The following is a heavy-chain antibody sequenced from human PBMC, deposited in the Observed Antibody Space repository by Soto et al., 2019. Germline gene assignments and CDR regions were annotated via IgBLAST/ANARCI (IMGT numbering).Heavy chain of an antibody. CDR3: TGAYYDISGYSIAP. D-gene: IGHD3-22*01. CDR1: GGSISSGY. CDR2: IYYGGSI. Sequence: SETLSLTCAVSGGSISSGYWTWILQPPGKGLEWIGYIYYGGSINYNPSLKSRVIISVDTAKNQFSLSLSSVTAADTAVYYCTGAYYDISGYSIAPWGQGTSVTVSS. V-gene: IGHV4-59*01. J-gene: IGHJ5*02.